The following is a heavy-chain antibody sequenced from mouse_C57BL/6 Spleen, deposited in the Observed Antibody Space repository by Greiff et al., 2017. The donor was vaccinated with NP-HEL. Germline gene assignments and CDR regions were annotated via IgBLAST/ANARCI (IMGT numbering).Heavy chain of an antibody. CDR2: IDPSDSYT. CDR1: GYTFTSYW. Sequence: QVQLQQPGAELVRPGTSVKLSCKASGYTFTSYWMHWVKQRPGQGLEWIGVIDPSDSYTNYNLKFKGKATLTVDTSSSTAYMQLSSLTSEDSAVYYCARSGDYDRFFDYWGQGTTLTVSS. D-gene: IGHD2-4*01. V-gene: IGHV1-59*01. J-gene: IGHJ2*01. CDR3: ARSGDYDRFFDY.